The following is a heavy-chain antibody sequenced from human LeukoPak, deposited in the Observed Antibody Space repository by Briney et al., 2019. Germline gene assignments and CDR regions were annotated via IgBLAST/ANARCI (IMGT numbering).Heavy chain of an antibody. Sequence: SETLSLTCTVSGGSISSYYWSWIRQPAGKGLEWIGRIYTSGSTNYNPSLKSRVTMSVDTSKNQFSLKLSSVTAADTAVYYCARWATVDTAMDPSYFDYWGQGTLVTVSS. CDR3: ARWATVDTAMDPSYFDY. CDR2: IYTSGST. J-gene: IGHJ4*02. D-gene: IGHD5-18*01. V-gene: IGHV4-4*07. CDR1: GGSISSYY.